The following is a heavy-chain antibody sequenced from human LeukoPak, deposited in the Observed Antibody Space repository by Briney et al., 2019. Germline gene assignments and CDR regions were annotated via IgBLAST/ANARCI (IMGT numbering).Heavy chain of an antibody. D-gene: IGHD3-9*01. J-gene: IGHJ6*02. CDR2: ISAYNGNT. CDR1: GYTFTCYG. CDR3: ARDRYYDILTGDYYYGMDV. V-gene: IGHV1-18*01. Sequence: ASVKVSCKASGYTFTCYGISWVRQAPGQGLEWMGLISAYNGNTNYAQKLQGRVTMTTDTSTSLAYMELRSLRSDDTAVYYCARDRYYDILTGDYYYGMDVWGQGTTVTVSS.